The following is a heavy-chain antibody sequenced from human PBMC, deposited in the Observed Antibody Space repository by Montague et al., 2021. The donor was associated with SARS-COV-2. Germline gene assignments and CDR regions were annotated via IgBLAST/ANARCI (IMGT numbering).Heavy chain of an antibody. J-gene: IGHJ6*02. Sequence: PALVKPTQTLTLTCTFSGFSLSSSGVGVGWIRQPPGRALEWLALIFWDDAKRYCPSLNNRLTISKHTSKNQVVLTMTNMDPVDTATYYCAHTAWGFGELSWGPKSRHYYYAMDVWGQGTTVTVSS. V-gene: IGHV2-5*02. CDR2: IFWDDAK. D-gene: IGHD3-16*02. CDR1: GFSLSSSGVG. CDR3: AHTAWGFGELSWGPKSRHYYYAMDV.